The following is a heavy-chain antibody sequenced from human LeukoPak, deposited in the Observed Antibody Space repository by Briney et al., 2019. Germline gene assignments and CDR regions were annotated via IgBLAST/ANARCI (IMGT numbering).Heavy chain of an antibody. CDR1: GFTFSSYV. D-gene: IGHD2-15*01. CDR2: ISYDGSNE. CDR3: APDCSGGSCYPY. J-gene: IGHJ4*02. Sequence: GRSLRLSCAASGFTFSSYVMHWVRQAPGKGLEWVAIISYDGSNEYYADSVKGRFTISRDDSKNTLYLQMNSLRAADTAVYYCAPDCSGGSCYPYWGQGTLVTVSS. V-gene: IGHV3-30*04.